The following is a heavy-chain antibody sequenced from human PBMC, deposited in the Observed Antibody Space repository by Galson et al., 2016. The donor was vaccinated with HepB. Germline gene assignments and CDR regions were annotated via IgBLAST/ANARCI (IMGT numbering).Heavy chain of an antibody. J-gene: IGHJ4*02. CDR1: GGSFNSGDYY. Sequence: SETLSLTCSVSGGSFNSGDYYWGWIRQSPGKGLEWIGSIHHGGASHYNSSLKSRVTISMDTPDNRLSLKVFSVTASDTAVYYCARSLLGVVHYWGQGTLVTVSA. V-gene: IGHV4-39*02. CDR2: IHHGGAS. D-gene: IGHD3-16*01. CDR3: ARSLLGVVHY.